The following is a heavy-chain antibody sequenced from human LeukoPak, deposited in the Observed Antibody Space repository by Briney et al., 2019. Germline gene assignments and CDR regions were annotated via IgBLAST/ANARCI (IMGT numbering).Heavy chain of an antibody. Sequence: GGSLRLSCAASGFTFGNCAMCWGRQAPGKGLGWVSIINSDSGSKYYADSVRDRFTTSRDNTNSSLFLQMNRLSSEATADYYCAKDGGEAIFGLIIPKYYMDVGGKGTTVTVSS. D-gene: IGHD3/OR15-3a*01. J-gene: IGHJ6*03. V-gene: IGHV3-23*01. CDR2: INSDSGSK. CDR1: GFTFGNCA. CDR3: AKDGGEAIFGLIIPKYYMDV.